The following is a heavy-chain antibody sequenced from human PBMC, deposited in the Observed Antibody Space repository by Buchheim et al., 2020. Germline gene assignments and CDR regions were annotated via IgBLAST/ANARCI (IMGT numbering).Heavy chain of an antibody. CDR1: GFTFSNYE. V-gene: IGHV3-48*03. J-gene: IGHJ4*02. CDR2: ITESGSAI. Sequence: EVQLLESGGGLVQPGQSLRLSCVASGFTFSNYEFNWVRQAPGKGLEWISYITESGSAIFYPDSVKGRFTVSRDNAKNSLYLQMNNLRAEDTALYYCARETTNCGGDCYDYWGQGTL. CDR3: ARETTNCGGDCYDY. D-gene: IGHD2-21*01.